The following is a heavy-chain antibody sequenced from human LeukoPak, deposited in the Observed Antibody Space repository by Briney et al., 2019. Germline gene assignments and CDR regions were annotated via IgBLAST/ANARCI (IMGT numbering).Heavy chain of an antibody. Sequence: GGSLRLSCAASGFTFSNYAMNWVRQAPGKGLEWVGLIRSKADGGTTDYAAPVKGRFTISRDDSKNTLYLQMNSLKTEDTAVYYCSWGSQQYFDYWGQGTLVTVSS. V-gene: IGHV3-15*01. J-gene: IGHJ4*02. CDR2: IRSKADGGTT. CDR3: SWGSQQYFDY. CDR1: GFTFSNYA. D-gene: IGHD3-16*01.